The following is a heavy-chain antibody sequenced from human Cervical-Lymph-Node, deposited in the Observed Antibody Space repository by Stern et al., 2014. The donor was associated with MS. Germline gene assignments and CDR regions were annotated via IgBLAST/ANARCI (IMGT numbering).Heavy chain of an antibody. J-gene: IGHJ4*02. Sequence: VQLEESGPGLVKPSETLSLTCTVSGGSTSSYYWSWIRQPPGKGLEWIGDISSSGGTKYNPSLKSRVTISVDTSKNQFALNPSSVTAADAAVYYCARGYTTSSGRPDYWGQGTLVTVST. CDR3: ARGYTTSSGRPDY. D-gene: IGHD6-6*01. V-gene: IGHV4-59*08. CDR1: GGSTSSYY. CDR2: ISSSGGT.